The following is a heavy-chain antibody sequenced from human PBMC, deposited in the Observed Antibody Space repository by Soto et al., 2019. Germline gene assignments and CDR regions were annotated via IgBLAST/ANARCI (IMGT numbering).Heavy chain of an antibody. Sequence: QLQLQESGPGLVRPSETLSLTCTVSGGSISSSSYSWGWIRQPPGKGLEWIGSIYYSGSTYYNPSLKSRVTISVDTSKSQFSLKLSSVTAADTAVYYCARHFHYDFWRAYYTGPSDRGGPRIDYWYFDLWGRDTLVTVSS. CDR2: IYYSGST. CDR1: GGSISSSSYS. CDR3: ARHFHYDFWRAYYTGPSDRGGPRIDYWYFDL. D-gene: IGHD3-3*01. V-gene: IGHV4-39*01. J-gene: IGHJ2*01.